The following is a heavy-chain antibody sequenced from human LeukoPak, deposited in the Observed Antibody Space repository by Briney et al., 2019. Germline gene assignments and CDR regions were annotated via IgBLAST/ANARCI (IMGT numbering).Heavy chain of an antibody. V-gene: IGHV3-7*01. CDR2: INQDGSEK. Sequence: GGSLRLSCEASGFTLNYYWMSWVRQAPGKGLEWVANINQDGSEKYFVDSVKGRFTISRDNAQNSVFLQMDSLRVDDTAVYYCARWVSQYYSDYWGQGTHVTVSS. CDR3: ARWVSQYYSDY. D-gene: IGHD2-21*01. J-gene: IGHJ4*02. CDR1: GFTLNYYW.